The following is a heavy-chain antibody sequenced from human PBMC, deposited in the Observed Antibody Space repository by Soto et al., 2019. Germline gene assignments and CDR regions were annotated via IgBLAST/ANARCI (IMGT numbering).Heavy chain of an antibody. Sequence: AASVKVSCKASGYTFTSYGISWVRQAPGQGLEWMGWISAYNGNTNYAQKLQGRVTMTTDTSTSTAYMELRSLRSDDTAVYYCARDGDFWSGYSAFDIWGQGTMVTVSS. J-gene: IGHJ3*02. D-gene: IGHD3-3*01. CDR2: ISAYNGNT. CDR1: GYTFTSYG. V-gene: IGHV1-18*01. CDR3: ARDGDFWSGYSAFDI.